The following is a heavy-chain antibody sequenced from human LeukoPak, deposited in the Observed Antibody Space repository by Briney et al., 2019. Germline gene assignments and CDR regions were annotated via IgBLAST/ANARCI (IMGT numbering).Heavy chain of an antibody. Sequence: PGGSLRLSRAASGFTFSNSAMTWVRQAPGKGLEWVSAISGSGGSTYYAHSVKGRFTISRDNSKNTLYLQMSSLRAEDTAVYYCLRSGGGRASNWGQGTLVTVSS. V-gene: IGHV3-23*01. CDR3: LRSGGGRASN. CDR1: GFTFSNSA. CDR2: ISGSGGST. J-gene: IGHJ4*02. D-gene: IGHD2-15*01.